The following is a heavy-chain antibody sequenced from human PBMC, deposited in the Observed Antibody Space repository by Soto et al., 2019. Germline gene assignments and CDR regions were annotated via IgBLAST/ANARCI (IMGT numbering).Heavy chain of an antibody. CDR3: TKRRDVLRFLEWSSGMEV. CDR1: GFTFSNYG. Sequence: LSCVASGFTFSNYGMHWVRQAPGKGLEWVAFISDDGSNKYYADSMRGRFTMSRDNSKRTLYLQMSSLRVEDTAVYYCTKRRDVLRFLEWSSGMEVWGQGTTVTVSS. CDR2: ISDDGSNK. V-gene: IGHV3-30*18. J-gene: IGHJ6*02. D-gene: IGHD3-3*01.